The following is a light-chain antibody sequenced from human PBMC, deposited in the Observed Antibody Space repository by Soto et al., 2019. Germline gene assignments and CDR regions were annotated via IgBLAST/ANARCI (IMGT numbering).Light chain of an antibody. CDR2: YDS. Sequence: SYELTQPPSVSVAPGKTARITCGGNNIGSKSVHWYQQKPGQAPVLVIYYDSDRPSGIPERFSGSNSGNTATLTISRVEARDESDYYCHVWDSSSDPLYVFGTGTKLTVL. V-gene: IGLV3-21*04. CDR3: HVWDSSSDPLYV. J-gene: IGLJ1*01. CDR1: NIGSKS.